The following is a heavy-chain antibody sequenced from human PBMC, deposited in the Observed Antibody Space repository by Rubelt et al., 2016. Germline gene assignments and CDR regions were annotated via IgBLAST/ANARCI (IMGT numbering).Heavy chain of an antibody. CDR1: GGSISSSSYY. V-gene: IGHV4-39*07. CDR3: ARAGGKAARSLYAFDI. Sequence: QLQLQESGPGLVKPSETLSLTCTVSGGSISSSSYYWGWIRQPPGKGLEWIGSIYYSGSTYYNPSLMSRVTIAVDTSKNPLALKLSSVTAADTAVYYCARAGGKAARSLYAFDIWGQGTMVTVSS. CDR2: IYYSGST. J-gene: IGHJ3*02. D-gene: IGHD6-6*01.